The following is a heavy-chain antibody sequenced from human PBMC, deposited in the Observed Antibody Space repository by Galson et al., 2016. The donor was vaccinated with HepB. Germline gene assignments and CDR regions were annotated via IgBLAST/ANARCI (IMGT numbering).Heavy chain of an antibody. J-gene: IGHJ4*02. V-gene: IGHV4-31*03. CDR3: ARGPGNTFGLDLDS. Sequence: TLSLTCTVSGDSISSGGYYWSWIRQHPGKGLEWIGYIYNTGSTYHNPSLESRLTISVDTSKDQFSLKLSSVTAADTALYSCARGPGNTFGLDLDSWGQGALVTVFS. CDR2: IYNTGST. D-gene: IGHD3-16*01. CDR1: GDSISSGGYY.